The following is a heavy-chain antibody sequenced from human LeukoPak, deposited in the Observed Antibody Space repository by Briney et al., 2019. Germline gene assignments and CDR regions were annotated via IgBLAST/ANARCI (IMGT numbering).Heavy chain of an antibody. CDR2: IYSGGST. CDR3: AREWYSSSWPPSYYFDY. V-gene: IGHV3-53*01. J-gene: IGHJ4*02. Sequence: GGSLRLSRAASGFTVSSNYMGWVRQAPGKGLEWVSVIYSGGSTYYADSVKGRFTISRDNSKNTLYLQMNSLRAEDTAVYYCAREWYSSSWPPSYYFDYWGQGTLVTVSS. CDR1: GFTVSSNY. D-gene: IGHD6-13*01.